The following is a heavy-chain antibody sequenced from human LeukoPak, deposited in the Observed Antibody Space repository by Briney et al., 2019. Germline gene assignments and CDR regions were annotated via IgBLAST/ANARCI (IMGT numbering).Heavy chain of an antibody. Sequence: SETLSLTCTVSGGSISSSSYYWGWIRQPPGKGLEWIGSIYYSGSTYYNPSLKSRVTISVDTSKNQFSLKLSSVTAADTAVYYCARHGGYCTDGVCHFDYWGQGTLVTVSS. CDR1: GGSISSSSYY. CDR3: ARHGGYCTDGVCHFDY. CDR2: IYYSGST. V-gene: IGHV4-39*01. D-gene: IGHD2-8*01. J-gene: IGHJ4*02.